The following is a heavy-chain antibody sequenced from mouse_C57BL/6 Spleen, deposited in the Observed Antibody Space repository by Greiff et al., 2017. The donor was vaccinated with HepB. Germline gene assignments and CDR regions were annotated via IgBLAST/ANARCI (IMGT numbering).Heavy chain of an antibody. CDR2: INPNNGGT. V-gene: IGHV1-22*01. CDR3: ARRGYDVGCYFDY. D-gene: IGHD2-2*01. Sequence: VQLKESGPELVKPGASVKMSCKASGYTFTDYNMHWVKQSHGKSLEWIGYINPNNGGTSYNQKFKGKATLTVNKSSSTAYMELRSLTSEDSAVYYGARRGYDVGCYFDYWGQGTTLTVSS. CDR1: GYTFTDYN. J-gene: IGHJ2*01.